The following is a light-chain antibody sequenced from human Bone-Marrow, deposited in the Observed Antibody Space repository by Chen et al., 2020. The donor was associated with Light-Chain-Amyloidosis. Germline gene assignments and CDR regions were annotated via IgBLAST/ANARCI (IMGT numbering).Light chain of an antibody. CDR3: QVWYSSGDPVYV. CDR1: SIESRS. CDR2: YGF. V-gene: IGLV3-21*04. Sequence: SVLTQPPSVSVAPGQTARSTCGGDSIESRSVHWYQQRPGQAPVIVIYYGFDRPSGISERFSGSNSGNTATLTISRVEAVDDAEYYCQVWYSSGDPVYVFGTGTKVTVL. J-gene: IGLJ1*01.